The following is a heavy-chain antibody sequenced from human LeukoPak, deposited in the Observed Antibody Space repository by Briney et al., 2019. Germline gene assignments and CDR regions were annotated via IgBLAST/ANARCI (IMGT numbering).Heavy chain of an antibody. CDR1: GYTFTGYF. CDR3: ASISGSSPIDYFDY. V-gene: IGHV1-2*02. CDR2: INPNSGGT. J-gene: IGHJ4*02. Sequence: ASVKVSCKASGYTFTGYFIHWVRQAPGQGLEWMGWINPNSGGTNYAQKFQGRVTMTRDTSISTAYMELSRLRSDDTAVYYCASISGSSPIDYFDYWGQGTLVTVSS. D-gene: IGHD1-26*01.